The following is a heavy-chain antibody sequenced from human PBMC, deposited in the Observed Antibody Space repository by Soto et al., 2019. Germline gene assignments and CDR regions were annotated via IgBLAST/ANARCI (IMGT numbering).Heavy chain of an antibody. CDR2: IYHSGST. Sequence: QLQLQESGSGLVKPSQTLSLTCAVSGGSISSGGYSWSWIRQPPGKGLEWIGYIYHSGSTYYNPSLKSRVTTSVLRSTTQFSQNLCSVIAADTAVYYCARGPLLGRWGQGTLVTVSS. CDR1: GGSISSGGYS. V-gene: IGHV4-30-2*01. J-gene: IGHJ4*02. CDR3: ARGPLLGR.